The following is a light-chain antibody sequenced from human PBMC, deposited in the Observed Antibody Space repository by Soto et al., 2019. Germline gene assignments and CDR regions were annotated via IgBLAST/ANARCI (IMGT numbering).Light chain of an antibody. CDR2: GAS. Sequence: EMTQSPSSLSASVGDRVTITCRASQSISSYLNWYQQRPGKVPKFLNFGASNLQSGVPSRFSDSGSGTDFTLTISSLQPEESATYYCQQSYGSPTFGGGTKVEIK. J-gene: IGKJ4*01. V-gene: IGKV1-39*01. CDR3: QQSYGSPT. CDR1: QSISSY.